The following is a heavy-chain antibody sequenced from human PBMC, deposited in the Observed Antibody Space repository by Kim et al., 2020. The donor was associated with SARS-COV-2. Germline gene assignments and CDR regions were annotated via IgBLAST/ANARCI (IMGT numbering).Heavy chain of an antibody. CDR2: GST. V-gene: IGHV3-64D*09. Sequence: GSTYYADSVKGRFTISRDNSKNTLYLQMSSLRAEDTAVYYCVRDYSNYGYWGQGTLVTVSS. D-gene: IGHD4-4*01. J-gene: IGHJ4*02. CDR3: VRDYSNYGY.